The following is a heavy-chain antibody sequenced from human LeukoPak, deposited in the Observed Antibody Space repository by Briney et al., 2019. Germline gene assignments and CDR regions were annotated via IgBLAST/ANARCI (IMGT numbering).Heavy chain of an antibody. V-gene: IGHV3-48*03. CDR3: AELGITMIGGV. J-gene: IGHJ6*04. Sequence: PGGSLRLSCAASGFTFSSYEMNWVRPAPGKGLEWVSYISSSGTTIYYADSVKGRFTISRANAKNSLYLQMNSLRAEDTAVYYCAELGITMIGGVWGKGTTVTISS. CDR2: ISSSGTTI. D-gene: IGHD3-10*02. CDR1: GFTFSSYE.